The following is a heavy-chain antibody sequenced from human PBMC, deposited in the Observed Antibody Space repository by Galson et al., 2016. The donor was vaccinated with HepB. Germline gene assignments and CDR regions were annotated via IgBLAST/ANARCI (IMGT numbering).Heavy chain of an antibody. Sequence: SVKVSCKASGYTFTRYEIHWLRQAPGQRLECMGWINAGRGNTKYSQKFQDRVTITRDTSASTAYMELRSLRAEGTAVYYCARAFVAAAPFDPWGQGTLVTVSS. CDR1: GYTFTRYE. D-gene: IGHD6-13*01. J-gene: IGHJ5*02. CDR2: INAGRGNT. CDR3: ARAFVAAAPFDP. V-gene: IGHV1-3*01.